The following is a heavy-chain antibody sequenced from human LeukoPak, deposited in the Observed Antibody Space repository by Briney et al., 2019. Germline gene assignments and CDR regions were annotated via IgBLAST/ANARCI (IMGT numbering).Heavy chain of an antibody. D-gene: IGHD1-1*01. CDR3: ARDLYHSGTNWYDVFDV. J-gene: IGHJ3*01. V-gene: IGHV1-2*02. Sequence: ASVKVSCKASGYTFTGYYMHWVRQAPGQGLEWMGWINPNSGGTNYAQKFQGRVTMTRDTSISTAYMELSRLRSDDTAVYYCARDLYHSGTNWYDVFDVWGQGTMVTVSS. CDR1: GYTFTGYY. CDR2: INPNSGGT.